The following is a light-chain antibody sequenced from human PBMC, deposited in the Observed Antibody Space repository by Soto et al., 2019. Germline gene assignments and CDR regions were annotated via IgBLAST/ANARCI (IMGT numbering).Light chain of an antibody. CDR1: SGHSSYA. Sequence: QPVLTQSPSASASLGASVKLTCTLSSGHSSYAIAWHQQQPEKGPRYLMNLNSDGSHSKGDGIPDRFSGSSSGAERYLIISSLQSEDEADYYCQTWGTGIVVFGGGTQLTVL. CDR2: LNSDGSH. V-gene: IGLV4-69*01. J-gene: IGLJ2*01. CDR3: QTWGTGIVV.